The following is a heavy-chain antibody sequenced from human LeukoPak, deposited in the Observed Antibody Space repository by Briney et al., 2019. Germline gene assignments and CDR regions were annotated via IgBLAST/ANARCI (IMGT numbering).Heavy chain of an antibody. CDR3: AKDEDARPMYFQH. CDR2: ISGSGGSI. D-gene: IGHD2-2*01. CDR1: GFTFISYA. V-gene: IGHV3-23*01. J-gene: IGHJ1*01. Sequence: PGGSLRLSCAASGFTFISYAMSWVRQAPGKGLEGVSAISGSGGSIHYADSVKGRFNISRDNSKNTLYLQMNTLRAEDTAVYYCAKDEDARPMYFQHWGQGTLVTVSS.